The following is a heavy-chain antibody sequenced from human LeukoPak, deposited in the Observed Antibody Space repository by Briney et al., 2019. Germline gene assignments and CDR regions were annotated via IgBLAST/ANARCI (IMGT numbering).Heavy chain of an antibody. CDR1: GGSISSYY. CDR2: IYYSGST. CDR3: ARHPYSYGPYYFDY. Sequence: SETLSLTCTVSGGSISSYYWSWIRQPPGKGLEWIGSIYYSGSTYYNPSLKSRVTISVDTSKNQFSLKLSSVTAADTAVYYCARHPYSYGPYYFDYWGQGTLVTVSS. D-gene: IGHD5-18*01. J-gene: IGHJ4*02. V-gene: IGHV4-39*01.